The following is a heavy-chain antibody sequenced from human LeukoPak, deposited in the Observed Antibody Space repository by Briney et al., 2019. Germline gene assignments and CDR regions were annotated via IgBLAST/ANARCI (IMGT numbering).Heavy chain of an antibody. CDR1: GYTFTSYA. V-gene: IGHV1-3*01. Sequence: ASVKVSCKASGYTFTSYAMHWVRQGPGQRLEWMGWINAVNGKTKYSQDLQGRVTMTTGTSTSPAYMELRRLRSDHTAVYYCASPSPYYDFWSGYFYYYGMDVWGQGTTVTVPS. CDR3: ASPSPYYDFWSGYFYYYGMDV. J-gene: IGHJ6*02. D-gene: IGHD3-3*01. CDR2: INAVNGKT.